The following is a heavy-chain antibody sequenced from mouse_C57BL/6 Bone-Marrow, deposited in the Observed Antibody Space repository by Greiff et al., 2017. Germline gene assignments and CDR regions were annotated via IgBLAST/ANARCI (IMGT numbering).Heavy chain of an antibody. J-gene: IGHJ2*01. V-gene: IGHV1-53*01. CDR1: GYTFPSYW. Sequence: VQLLQPGTELVKPGASVKLSCKASGYTFPSYWMHWVKQRPGQGLEWIGNINPSNGGTNYNEKIKSKVTLTVDKSSSTAYMQLSSLTSEDSAVYYCARSWIYDGYPFDYWGQGTTLTVSS. CDR3: ARSWIYDGYPFDY. D-gene: IGHD2-3*01. CDR2: INPSNGGT.